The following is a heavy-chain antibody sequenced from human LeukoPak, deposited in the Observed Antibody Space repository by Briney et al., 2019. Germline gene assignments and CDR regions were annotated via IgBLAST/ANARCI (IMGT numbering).Heavy chain of an antibody. Sequence: GGSLRLSCAASGFTFSDYYMSWVRQAPGKGLEWLSFINSGSSYIKYADSVKGRFIISRDNDKSSVYLQMDGLRAEDTAVYYCAKDLGGSGSFSSGVYWGQGVLVTVSS. CDR2: INSGSSYI. D-gene: IGHD3-10*01. CDR3: AKDLGGSGSFSSGVY. J-gene: IGHJ4*02. CDR1: GFTFSDYY. V-gene: IGHV3-11*05.